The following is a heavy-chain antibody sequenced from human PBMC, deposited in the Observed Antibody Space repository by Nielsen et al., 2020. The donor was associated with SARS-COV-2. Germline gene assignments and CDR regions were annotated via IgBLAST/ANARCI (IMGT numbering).Heavy chain of an antibody. D-gene: IGHD3-22*01. V-gene: IGHV3-11*04. J-gene: IGHJ4*02. CDR1: GFTFSDYY. CDR2: ISSSGSTI. Sequence: GESLKISCAASGFTFSDYYMSWIRQAPGKGLEWVSYISSSGSTIYYADSVKGRFTISRDNSKNTLYLQMNSLRAEDTAVYYCARGGKRFDSSGYFSPDYRGQGTLVTVSS. CDR3: ARGGKRFDSSGYFSPDY.